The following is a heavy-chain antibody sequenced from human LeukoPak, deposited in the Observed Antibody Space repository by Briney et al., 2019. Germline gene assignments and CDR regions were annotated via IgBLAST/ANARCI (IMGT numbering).Heavy chain of an antibody. CDR2: IYSGGTT. CDR1: GFTVSSNY. D-gene: IGHD2-2*01. Sequence: QPGGSLRLSCAASGFTVSSNYMSWVRQAPGKGLEWVSVIYSGGTTYYVDSVKGRFTISRDNSNNTLYLQMNSLRAEDTAVYYCAKETYSTSWQLDSWGQGTLVTVSS. CDR3: AKETYSTSWQLDS. J-gene: IGHJ4*02. V-gene: IGHV3-53*05.